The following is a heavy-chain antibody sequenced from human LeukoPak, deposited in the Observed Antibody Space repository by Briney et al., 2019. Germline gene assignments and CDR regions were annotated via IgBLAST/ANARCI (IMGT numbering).Heavy chain of an antibody. J-gene: IGHJ4*02. D-gene: IGHD4-23*01. Sequence: PSETLSLTCAVCGGSISSSSYYWGWIRQPPGKGLEWIGSIYYSGSTYYNPSLKSRVTISVDTSKNQFSLKLSSVTAADTAVYYCARRFGGNYDYWGQGTLVTVSS. CDR1: GGSISSSSYY. CDR2: IYYSGST. V-gene: IGHV4-39*01. CDR3: ARRFGGNYDY.